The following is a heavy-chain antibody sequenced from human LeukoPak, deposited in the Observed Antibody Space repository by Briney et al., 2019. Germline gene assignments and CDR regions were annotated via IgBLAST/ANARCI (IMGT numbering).Heavy chain of an antibody. D-gene: IGHD1-26*01. CDR2: INHSGST. CDR3: ARGRWEIADY. V-gene: IGHV4-34*01. CDR1: GESFSGYY. Sequence: SETLSLTCAVYGESFSGYYRSWIRQPPGKGLEWIGEINHSGSTNYNPSLKSRITISVDMSKSQFSLKLSSVTAADTAVYYCARGRWEIADYWGQGTLVTVSS. J-gene: IGHJ4*02.